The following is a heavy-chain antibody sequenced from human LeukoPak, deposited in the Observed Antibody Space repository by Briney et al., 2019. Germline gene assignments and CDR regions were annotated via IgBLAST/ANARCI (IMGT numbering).Heavy chain of an antibody. V-gene: IGHV3-11*01. D-gene: IGHD3-22*01. CDR2: ISSSGSTI. CDR1: GFTFSDYY. CDR3: AKDMTPDYYDSSGQGFDY. Sequence: GGSLRLSCAASGFTFSDYYMSWIRQAPGKGLEWVSYISSSGSTIYYADSVKGRFTISRDNAKNSLYLQMNSLRAEDTALYYCAKDMTPDYYDSSGQGFDYWGQGTLVTVSS. J-gene: IGHJ4*02.